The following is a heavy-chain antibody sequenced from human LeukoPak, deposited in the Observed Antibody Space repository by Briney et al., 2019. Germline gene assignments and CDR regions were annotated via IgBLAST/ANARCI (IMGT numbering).Heavy chain of an antibody. V-gene: IGHV1-2*02. D-gene: IGHD2-2*02. J-gene: IGHJ4*02. CDR3: AREGYCSSTSCYTPFDY. Sequence: ASVKVSCKASGYTFTGYYMHWVRQAPGHGLEWMEWINPNSGGTNYAQKFQGRVTMTRDTSISTAYMELSRLRSDDTAVYYCAREGYCSSTSCYTPFDYWGQGTLVTVSS. CDR2: INPNSGGT. CDR1: GYTFTGYY.